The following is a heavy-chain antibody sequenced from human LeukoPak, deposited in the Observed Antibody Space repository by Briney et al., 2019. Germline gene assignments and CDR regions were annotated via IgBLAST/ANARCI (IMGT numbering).Heavy chain of an antibody. CDR1: GYTFTSYY. Sequence: ASVKVSCKASGYTFTSYYMHWVRRAPGQGLEWMGIINPSGGSTSYAQKFQGRVTMTRDTSTSTVYMELSSLRSEDTAVYYCARGGSYYYDSSGYPQDRYYGMDVWGQGTTVTVSS. CDR2: INPSGGST. D-gene: IGHD3-22*01. V-gene: IGHV1-46*01. J-gene: IGHJ6*02. CDR3: ARGGSYYYDSSGYPQDRYYGMDV.